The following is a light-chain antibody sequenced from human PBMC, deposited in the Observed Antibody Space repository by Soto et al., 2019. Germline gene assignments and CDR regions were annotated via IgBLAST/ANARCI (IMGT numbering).Light chain of an antibody. CDR3: QQGNNWPLT. J-gene: IGKJ4*01. Sequence: EIVMTQSPATLSVSPGEGATLSCRASQSIRRNLAWYQQKPGQAPRLLMYDASTRATGVPARFSGGGSGTEFTLTISSVQSEDFAVYYCQQGNNWPLTFGGGTKVDIK. CDR1: QSIRRN. V-gene: IGKV3-15*01. CDR2: DAS.